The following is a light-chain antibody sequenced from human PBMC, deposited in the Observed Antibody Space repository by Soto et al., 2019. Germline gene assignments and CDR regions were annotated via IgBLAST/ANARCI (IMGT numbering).Light chain of an antibody. CDR2: GAS. J-gene: IGKJ5*01. CDR3: QQRSDWPSIT. V-gene: IGKV3-11*01. CDR1: QSVNIY. Sequence: EIVMTQSPATLSVSPGERATLSCRASQSVNIYLAWYQQKPGQAPRLLIFGASSRATGIPARFSGSGSGTDFTLTISSLESEDSAVYYCQQRSDWPSITFGQGTRLEIK.